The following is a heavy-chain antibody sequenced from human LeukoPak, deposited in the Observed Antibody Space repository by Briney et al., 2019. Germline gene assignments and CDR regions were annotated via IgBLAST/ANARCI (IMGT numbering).Heavy chain of an antibody. D-gene: IGHD1-26*01. CDR2: IHSNGYT. CDR3: AQRQGPMSGTYDYFDP. Sequence: TSETLFLTCTVSGGSISGYYWTWIRQPPGQGLEWIAYIHSNGYTNYNPSLRSRVTISVDPSKNQFSLTVTPVTAADTAIYYCAQRQGPMSGTYDYFDPWGQGALVTVSS. V-gene: IGHV4-4*09. CDR1: GGSISGYY. J-gene: IGHJ5*02.